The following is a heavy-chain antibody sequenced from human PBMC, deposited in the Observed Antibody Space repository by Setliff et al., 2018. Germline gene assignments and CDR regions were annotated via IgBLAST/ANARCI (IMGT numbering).Heavy chain of an antibody. Sequence: LRLSCAASGFTFSKAWMSWVRQAPGKGLEWVGRIKSKTDGGTIDYAAPVKGRLTISRDDSKNTLYLQVNSLRSEDTAVYYCTREASVDFWSGYPYYYYMDVWGKGTTVTVSS. CDR2: IKSKTDGGTI. D-gene: IGHD3-3*01. CDR3: TREASVDFWSGYPYYYYMDV. CDR1: GFTFSKAW. J-gene: IGHJ6*03. V-gene: IGHV3-15*01.